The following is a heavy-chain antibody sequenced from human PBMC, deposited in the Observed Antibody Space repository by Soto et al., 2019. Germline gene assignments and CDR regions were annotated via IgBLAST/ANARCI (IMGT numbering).Heavy chain of an antibody. CDR2: ISVDGGST. J-gene: IGHJ1*01. Sequence: QVQLVESGGGVVQPGRSLRLSCIASGFTFSTYVMHWVRQAPGEGLEWVAGISVDGGSTHYTDSVKGRFTISRDNAKNTVYLQMDSLTPEETTVYYCAREDESSGHAGTFHHWGLGTLVTVSS. CDR3: AREDESSGHAGTFHH. D-gene: IGHD3-22*01. CDR1: GFTFSTYV. V-gene: IGHV3-30*14.